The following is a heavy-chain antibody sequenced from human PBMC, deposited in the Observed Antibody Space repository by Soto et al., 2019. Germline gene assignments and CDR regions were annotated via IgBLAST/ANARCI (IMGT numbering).Heavy chain of an antibody. CDR1: GYSISSGYY. CDR2: IYHSGST. Sequence: SETLSLTCAVSGYSISSGYYWGWIRQPPGKGLEWIGSIYHSGSTYYNPSLKSRVTISVDTSKNQFSLKLSSVTAADTAVYYCAREEYSYGYDWFDPWGQGTLVTVS. J-gene: IGHJ5*02. D-gene: IGHD5-18*01. V-gene: IGHV4-38-2*02. CDR3: AREEYSYGYDWFDP.